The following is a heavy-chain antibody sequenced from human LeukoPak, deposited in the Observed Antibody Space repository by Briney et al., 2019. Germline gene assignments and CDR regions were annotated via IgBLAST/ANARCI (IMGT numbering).Heavy chain of an antibody. J-gene: IGHJ4*02. Sequence: PSETLSLTCAVYGWSFSGYYWSWIRQPPGKGLEWIGEINHSGSTNYNPSLKSRVTISVDTSKHQFSLKLSSVTAADTAVYYCARNDDYYDSSGRLLEYWGQGTLVTVSS. V-gene: IGHV4-34*01. CDR1: GWSFSGYY. D-gene: IGHD3-22*01. CDR2: INHSGST. CDR3: ARNDDYYDSSGRLLEY.